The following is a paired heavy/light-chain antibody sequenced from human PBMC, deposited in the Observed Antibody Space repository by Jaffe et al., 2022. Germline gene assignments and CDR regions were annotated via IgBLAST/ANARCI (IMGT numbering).Heavy chain of an antibody. CDR2: ISSSRSTI. J-gene: IGHJ2*01. V-gene: IGHV3-48*01. Sequence: EVQLVESGGGLVQPGGSLRLSCAASGFTFNSYSMNWVRQAPGKGLEWVSYISSSRSTIYYADSVKGRFTISRDNAKNSLYLQMNSLRAEDTAAYYCARAYCSGGSCQWYFDLWGRGTLVTVSS. CDR3: ARAYCSGGSCQWYFDL. D-gene: IGHD2-15*01. CDR1: GFTFNSYS.
Light chain of an antibody. CDR3: QSADSSASYHVV. V-gene: IGLV3-25*03. CDR1: ALAKQY. CDR2: KDS. J-gene: IGLJ2*01. Sequence: SDKLTQPPSVSVSPGQTARITCSGDALAKQYAYWYQQRPGQAPVLMIYKDSERPSGIPERFSGSSSGTTVTLTISGVQAEDEADYYCQSADSSASYHVVFGGGTKLTVL.